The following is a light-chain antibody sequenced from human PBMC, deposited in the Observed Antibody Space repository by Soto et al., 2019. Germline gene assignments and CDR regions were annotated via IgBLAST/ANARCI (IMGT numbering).Light chain of an antibody. CDR2: EVN. J-gene: IGLJ1*01. CDR3: SSYAGINNLGV. CDR1: SSDVGGYKY. Sequence: QSVLTQPPSASGSPGQSVTISCTGTSSDVGGYKYVSWYQQHPGKAPKLMIFEVNKRPSGVPDRFSGSKSGKTASLTVSGLQAEDEADYYCSSYAGINNLGVFGTGTKVTVL. V-gene: IGLV2-8*01.